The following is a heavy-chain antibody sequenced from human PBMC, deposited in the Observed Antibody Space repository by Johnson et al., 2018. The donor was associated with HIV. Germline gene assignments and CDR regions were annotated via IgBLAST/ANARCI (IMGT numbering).Heavy chain of an antibody. CDR3: VWYCSGGCSSAFDI. D-gene: IGHD2-15*01. Sequence: MLLVESGGGLVQPGGSLRLSCAASGFIFRSYDMHWVRQTAGKGLEWVSAIGKVSDTYYSDSVKGRFSMSRENVKNTLYLQMNSLRAEDTAVYYCVWYCSGGCSSAFDIWGQGTMVTVSS. V-gene: IGHV3-13*01. CDR1: GFIFRSYD. CDR2: IGKVSDT. J-gene: IGHJ3*02.